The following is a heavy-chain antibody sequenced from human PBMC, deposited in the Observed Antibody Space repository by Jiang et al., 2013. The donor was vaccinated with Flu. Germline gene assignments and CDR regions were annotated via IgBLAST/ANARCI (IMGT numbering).Heavy chain of an antibody. CDR2: FWDDEK. V-gene: IGHV2-5*02. Sequence: QTLTLTCTFSGFSLXASAVGGGLVPSAPRKGTRMPCSHFWDDEKRYSPSLRGRVAIAKDTSKNQVVLTLVNLTPADTARYFCAHSHNWGQGILVTVSS. CDR1: GFSLXASAVG. CDR3: AHSHN. J-gene: IGHJ4*02.